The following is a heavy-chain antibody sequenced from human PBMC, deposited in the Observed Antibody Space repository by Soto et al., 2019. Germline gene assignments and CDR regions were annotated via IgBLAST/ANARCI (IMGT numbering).Heavy chain of an antibody. CDR2: ISSSGSTI. J-gene: IGHJ5*02. CDR3: ARGSNYCSSTSCYLSWFDP. Sequence: GGSLRLSCAASGSTFSSYEMNWVRQAPGKGLEWVSYISSSGSTIYYADSVKGRFTISRDNAKNSLYLQMNSLRAEDTAVYYCARGSNYCSSTSCYLSWFDPWGQGTLVTVSS. D-gene: IGHD2-2*01. V-gene: IGHV3-48*03. CDR1: GSTFSSYE.